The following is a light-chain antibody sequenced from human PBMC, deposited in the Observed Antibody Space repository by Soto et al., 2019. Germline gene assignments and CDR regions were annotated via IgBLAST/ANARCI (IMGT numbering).Light chain of an antibody. J-gene: IGKJ1*01. CDR1: QSVSSSY. V-gene: IGKV3-20*01. CDR2: GAS. CDR3: QQYGSSPWT. Sequence: IVLTQSPGPLSLSPGERATLSCRASQSVSSSYLAWYQQKPGQAPRLLIYGASSRATGIPDRFSGSESGTDFTLTISRLEPEDFAVYYCQQYGSSPWTFGQGTKVDIK.